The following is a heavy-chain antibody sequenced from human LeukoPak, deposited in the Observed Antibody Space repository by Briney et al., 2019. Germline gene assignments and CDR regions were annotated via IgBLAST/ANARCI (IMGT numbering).Heavy chain of an antibody. J-gene: IGHJ4*02. V-gene: IGHV3-21*01. CDR3: AKLAKYFFGSETFYFFEH. CDR2: ISSSSSYI. CDR1: GFTFSSYS. D-gene: IGHD3-10*01. Sequence: PGGSLRLSCAASGFTFSSYSMNWVRQAPGKGLEWVSSISSSSSYIYYADSVKGRFTISRDNGKNSLYLQVNSLRVEDTAVYYCAKLAKYFFGSETFYFFEHWGQGTPVTASS.